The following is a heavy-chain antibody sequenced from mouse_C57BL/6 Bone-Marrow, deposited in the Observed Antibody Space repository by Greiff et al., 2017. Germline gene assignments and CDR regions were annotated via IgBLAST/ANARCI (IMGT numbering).Heavy chain of an antibody. D-gene: IGHD1-1*01. V-gene: IGHV1-59*01. J-gene: IGHJ1*03. CDR3: ARNGNYYGSSYWYFDV. Sequence: QVQLQQPGAELVRPGTSVKLSCKASGYTFTSYWMHWVKQRPGQGLEWIGVIDPSDSYTNYNQKFKGKATLTVDTSSSTAYMQLSSLTSDDSAVYYCARNGNYYGSSYWYFDVWGTGTTVTVSS. CDR2: IDPSDSYT. CDR1: GYTFTSYW.